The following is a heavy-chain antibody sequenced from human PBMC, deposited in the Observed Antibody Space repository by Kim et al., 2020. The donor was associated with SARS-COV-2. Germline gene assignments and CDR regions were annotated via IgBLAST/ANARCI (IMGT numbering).Heavy chain of an antibody. D-gene: IGHD2-15*01. J-gene: IGHJ5*02. Sequence: SVKVSCKASGGTFSSYAISWVRQAPGQGLEWMGGIIPTFGTANYAQKFQGRVTITADESTSTAYMELSSLRSEDTAVYYCARVLQVVAAAIYWFDPWGQGTLVTVSS. CDR3: ARVLQVVAAAIYWFDP. CDR1: GGTFSSYA. CDR2: IIPTFGTA. V-gene: IGHV1-69*13.